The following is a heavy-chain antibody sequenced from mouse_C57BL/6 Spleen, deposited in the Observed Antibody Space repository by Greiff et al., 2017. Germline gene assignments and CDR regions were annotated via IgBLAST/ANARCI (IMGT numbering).Heavy chain of an antibody. CDR1: GYAFTNYL. D-gene: IGHD1-1*01. CDR2: INPGSGGT. Sequence: VQLQESGAELVRPGTSVKVSCKASGYAFTNYLIEWVKQRPGQGLEWIGVINPGSGGTNYNEKFKGKATLTADKSSSTAYMQLSSLTSEDSTVYFCARKGHYYGSCDYWGQGTTLTVSS. V-gene: IGHV1-54*01. J-gene: IGHJ2*01. CDR3: ARKGHYYGSCDY.